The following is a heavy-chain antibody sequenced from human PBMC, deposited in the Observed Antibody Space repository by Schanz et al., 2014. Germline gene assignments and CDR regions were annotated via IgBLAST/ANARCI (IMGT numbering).Heavy chain of an antibody. D-gene: IGHD3-16*01. CDR1: GGSISSYY. CDR3: ARDALGGPHNWFDP. V-gene: IGHV4-59*12. J-gene: IGHJ5*02. Sequence: QVQLQESGPGLVKPSETLSLTCTVSGGSISSYYWSWIRQPPGKGLEWIGHRDSSGSTKYNPSLKSRVPISLDTSKKQFSLKLSSVTAADTAVYYCARDALGGPHNWFDPWGQGTLVSVSS. CDR2: RDSSGST.